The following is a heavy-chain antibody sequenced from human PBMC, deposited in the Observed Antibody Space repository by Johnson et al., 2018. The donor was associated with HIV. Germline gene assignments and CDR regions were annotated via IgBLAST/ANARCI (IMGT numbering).Heavy chain of an antibody. V-gene: IGHV3-53*01. D-gene: IGHD3-22*01. CDR3: ARGARNDQYDSSGYYWCAFYI. J-gene: IGHJ3*02. CDR1: GFTVSSNY. CDR2: IYSGGST. Sequence: VQLVESGGGLIQPGGSPRLSCAASGFTVSSNYMSWVRQAPGKGLEWVSVIYSGGSTYYADSVKGRFTISRDNSKNTLYLQMNTLRAEDTAVYYCARGARNDQYDSSGYYWCAFYIWGQGTMVTVSS.